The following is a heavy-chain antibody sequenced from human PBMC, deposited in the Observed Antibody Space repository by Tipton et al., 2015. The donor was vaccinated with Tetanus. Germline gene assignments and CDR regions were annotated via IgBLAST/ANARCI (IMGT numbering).Heavy chain of an antibody. CDR2: IDPNSGGT. CDR1: GYTFTGYY. Sequence: QLVQSGAEVKKPGASVKVSCKASGYTFTGYYIYWVRQAPGQGLEWMGWIDPNSGGTVYAQKFQGRVTMTRDTSISTAYMELSSLRSDDTAVYYCARDRGDYIYYGMDVWGPGTTVTVS. V-gene: IGHV1-2*02. J-gene: IGHJ6*02. CDR3: ARDRGDYIYYGMDV.